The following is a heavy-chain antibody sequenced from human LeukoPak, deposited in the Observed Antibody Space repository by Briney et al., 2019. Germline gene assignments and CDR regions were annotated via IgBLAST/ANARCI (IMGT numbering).Heavy chain of an antibody. Sequence: ASVKVSCESSGYTFTGDYMHWGRQATGQGLGWVGWMNPNSGNTGYAQKFQGRVTMTRNTSISTAYMELSSLRSEDTAVYYCARASPRGDAFDIWGQGTMVTVSS. J-gene: IGHJ3*02. V-gene: IGHV1-8*02. CDR2: MNPNSGNT. CDR3: ARASPRGDAFDI. CDR1: GYTFTGDY.